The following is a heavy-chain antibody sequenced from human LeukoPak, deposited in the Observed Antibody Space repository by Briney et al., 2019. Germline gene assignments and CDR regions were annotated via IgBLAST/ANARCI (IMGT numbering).Heavy chain of an antibody. D-gene: IGHD2-2*01. Sequence: SGTLSLTCAVSGGSISSSNLWSWVRQPPGKGLELIGESYHSGCTNYNPSLKSRVTISVDKSKNQFSLQLSSVTAADTAVYYCARDGIHCSSTSCPQGYYYGMDVWGQGTTVTVSS. CDR3: ARDGIHCSSTSCPQGYYYGMDV. J-gene: IGHJ6*02. V-gene: IGHV4-4*02. CDR1: GGSISSSNL. CDR2: SYHSGCT.